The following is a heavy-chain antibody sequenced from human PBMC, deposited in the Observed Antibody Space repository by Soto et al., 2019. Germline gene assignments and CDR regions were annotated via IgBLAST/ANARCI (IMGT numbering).Heavy chain of an antibody. Sequence: GGSLRLSCAASGFTFSSYAMSWVRQAPGKGLEWVSAISGSGGSTYYADSVKGRFTISRDNSKNTLYLQMNSLRAEDTAVYYCAKDLGKKNYRTRAFDIWGQGTMVTVSS. CDR1: GFTFSSYA. D-gene: IGHD4-4*01. J-gene: IGHJ3*02. V-gene: IGHV3-23*01. CDR2: ISGSGGST. CDR3: AKDLGKKNYRTRAFDI.